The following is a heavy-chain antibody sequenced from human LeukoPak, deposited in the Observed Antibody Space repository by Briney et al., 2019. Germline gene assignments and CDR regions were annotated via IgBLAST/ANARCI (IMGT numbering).Heavy chain of an antibody. CDR3: ARAAARDSDVTAYRPFDI. V-gene: IGHV3-7*01. Sequence: PGGSLRLSCEASEIAFSDFWMNWIRQSPGKGLEWVANIKEDGSEKHYVESVKGRFTISRDNTRKSLYLQMDSLRVEDTAVYYRARAAARDSDVTAYRPFDIWGQGTVVTVSS. D-gene: IGHD3-16*01. CDR2: IKEDGSEK. CDR1: EIAFSDFW. J-gene: IGHJ3*02.